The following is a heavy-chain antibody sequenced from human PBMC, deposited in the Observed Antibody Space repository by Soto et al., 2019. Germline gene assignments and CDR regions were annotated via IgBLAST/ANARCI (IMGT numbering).Heavy chain of an antibody. Sequence: QVQLVQSGAEVKKPGSSVKVSCKASGVTFSSYAISWVRQAPGQGLEWMGGIIPLFGTANYAQKFQGRVTITADESTSTAYMEPSRLRSEDTAVYYCARESRYCSGGSCYFLPGIDYWGQGTLVTVSS. CDR1: GVTFSSYA. CDR3: ARESRYCSGGSCYFLPGIDY. V-gene: IGHV1-69*12. J-gene: IGHJ4*02. D-gene: IGHD2-15*01. CDR2: IIPLFGTA.